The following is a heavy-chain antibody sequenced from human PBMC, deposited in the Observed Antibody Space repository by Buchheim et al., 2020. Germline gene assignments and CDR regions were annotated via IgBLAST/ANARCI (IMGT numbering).Heavy chain of an antibody. Sequence: EVQLVQSGAEVKKPGESLRISCKGSGYSFTSYWISWVRQMPGKGLEWMGLIYPGDSNTKYSPSFQGQVTISVDKSLSTAYLVWNSLKASDTGIYYCARRKWIQVWPPRATYFDKWGQGTL. CDR3: ARRKWIQVWPPRATYFDK. V-gene: IGHV5-51*01. D-gene: IGHD5-18*01. CDR1: GYSFTSYW. CDR2: IYPGDSNT. J-gene: IGHJ4*02.